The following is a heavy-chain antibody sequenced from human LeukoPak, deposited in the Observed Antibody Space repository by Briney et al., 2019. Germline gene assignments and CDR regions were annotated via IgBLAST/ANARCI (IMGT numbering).Heavy chain of an antibody. Sequence: GGSLRLSCAASGFTFSNAWMSWVRQAPGKGLEWVSAISGSGGSTYYADSVKGRFTISRDNSKNTLYLQMNSLRAEDTAVYYCAKAQRVLLPDYWGQGTLVTVSS. J-gene: IGHJ4*02. CDR2: ISGSGGST. D-gene: IGHD3-10*01. V-gene: IGHV3-23*01. CDR3: AKAQRVLLPDY. CDR1: GFTFSNAW.